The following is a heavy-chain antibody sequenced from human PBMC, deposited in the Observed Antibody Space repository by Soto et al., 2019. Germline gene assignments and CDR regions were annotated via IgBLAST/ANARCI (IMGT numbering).Heavy chain of an antibody. CDR1: GGTFSSYA. D-gene: IGHD3-22*01. CDR2: IIPIFATA. V-gene: IGHV1-69*13. CDR3: ARGSYYDSSGYYWGFDY. J-gene: IGHJ4*01. Sequence: SVKVSCKXSGGTFSSYAINWVRQAPGQGLEWLGKIIPIFATASYAQNFQGRVTLTADESTSTAYIELSRLRSEDTAVYYCARGSYYDSSGYYWGFDYWGQGTLVTVSS.